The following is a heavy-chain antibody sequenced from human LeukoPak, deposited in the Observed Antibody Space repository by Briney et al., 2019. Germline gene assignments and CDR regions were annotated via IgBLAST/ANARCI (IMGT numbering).Heavy chain of an antibody. D-gene: IGHD3-3*01. V-gene: IGHV4-59*01. J-gene: IGHJ5*02. CDR3: ARGGGSYDFWSGYEYNWFDP. Sequence: KPSETLSLTCTVSGGSISSYYWSWIRQPPGKGLEWIGYIYYSGSTNYNPSLKSRVTISVDTSKNQLSLKLSSVTAADTAVYYCARGGGSYDFWSGYEYNWFDPWGQGTLVTVSS. CDR1: GGSISSYY. CDR2: IYYSGST.